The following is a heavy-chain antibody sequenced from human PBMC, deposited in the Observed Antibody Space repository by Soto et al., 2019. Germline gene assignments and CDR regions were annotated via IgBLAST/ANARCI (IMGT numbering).Heavy chain of an antibody. CDR1: GFTFSNYA. Sequence: VQLLESGGGLVQPGGSLRLSCAASGFTFSNYAMSWVRQAPGKGLEWVSYIGATSSSGSNFYYAASVKGRFTISRDSAKNSLFLQMNSLRDEDTAIYYCARGGKVPYYYGMDVWGQGTTVTVSS. J-gene: IGHJ6*02. D-gene: IGHD3-16*01. V-gene: IGHV3-48*02. CDR3: ARGGKVPYYYGMDV. CDR2: IGATSSSGSNF.